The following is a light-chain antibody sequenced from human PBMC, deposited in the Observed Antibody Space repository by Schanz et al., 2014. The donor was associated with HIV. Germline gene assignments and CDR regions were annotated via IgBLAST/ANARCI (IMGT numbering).Light chain of an antibody. J-gene: IGLJ3*02. V-gene: IGLV1-40*01. CDR2: GNN. CDR1: SSNIGAGYD. CDR3: QSFDGSLGGVL. Sequence: QSVLTQPPSVSGAPGQRVTISCAGSSSNIGAGYDVHWYHHLPGSAPKLLISGNNNRPSGVPDRFSGSKSDSSASLTITGLQPEDEADYYCQSFDGSLGGVLFGGGTKLTVL.